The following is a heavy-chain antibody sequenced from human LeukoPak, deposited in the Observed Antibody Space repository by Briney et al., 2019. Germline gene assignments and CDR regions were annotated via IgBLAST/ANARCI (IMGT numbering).Heavy chain of an antibody. J-gene: IGHJ4*02. CDR1: GLTFSSYE. D-gene: IGHD6-19*01. Sequence: GGSLRLSCVVSGLTFSSYETNWVRQAPGKGLEWVSYISTSGSTIYYADSVKGRFTISRDNAKNSLYLQMNGLRAEDTAIYYCASPQWLAFWGQGTLVTVSS. V-gene: IGHV3-48*03. CDR2: ISTSGSTI. CDR3: ASPQWLAF.